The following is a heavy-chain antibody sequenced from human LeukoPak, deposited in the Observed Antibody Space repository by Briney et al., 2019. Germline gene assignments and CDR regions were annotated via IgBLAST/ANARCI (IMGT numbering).Heavy chain of an antibody. J-gene: IGHJ1*01. CDR3: VKVPISSSWLSAEYFQH. V-gene: IGHV3-64D*06. D-gene: IGHD6-13*01. Sequence: TGGSLRLSCSASGFTFSSYAMHWVRQAPGKGLEYVSAISSNGGSTNYADTVKGRFTISRDNSKNTLYLQMSSLRAEDTAVYYCVKVPISSSWLSAEYFQHWGQGTLVTVSS. CDR2: ISSNGGST. CDR1: GFTFSSYA.